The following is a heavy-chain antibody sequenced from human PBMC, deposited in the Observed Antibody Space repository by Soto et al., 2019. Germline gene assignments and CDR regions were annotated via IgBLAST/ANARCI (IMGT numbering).Heavy chain of an antibody. CDR2: IYYSGTT. D-gene: IGHD3-10*01. CDR1: ADSIVSVGCC. Sequence: SQTMSLTRTVAADSIVSVGCCCNWIRQHPGKGLEWIGYIYYSGTTYYNPSLKSRVTMSVDTSRNQFSLKLTSVTAADTAIYCCARGSSFSGSLNNWGQGTLVTVSS. CDR3: ARGSSFSGSLNN. J-gene: IGHJ4*02. V-gene: IGHV4-31*02.